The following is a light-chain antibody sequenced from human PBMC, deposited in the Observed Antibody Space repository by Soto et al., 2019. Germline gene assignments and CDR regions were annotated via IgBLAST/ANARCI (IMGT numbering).Light chain of an antibody. CDR1: QSVKNNY. Sequence: EIVLKQSPATLSLSPGERATLSCRASQSVKNNYLAWYQQKPGQPPRFLIYDATSRATGIPDRFSGSGSGTEFTLTISRLEPVDVARYYCQQYGSTPLTFGGGTKVDIK. CDR2: DAT. V-gene: IGKV3-20*01. CDR3: QQYGSTPLT. J-gene: IGKJ4*01.